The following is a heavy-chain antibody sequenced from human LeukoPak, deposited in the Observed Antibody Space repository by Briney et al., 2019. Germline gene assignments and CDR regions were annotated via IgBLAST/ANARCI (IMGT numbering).Heavy chain of an antibody. Sequence: GGSLRLSCAASGFSFSKYWMHWVRQTPGEGLVWVARIKEDGTYTSYADSVKGRFTISRDNARNTVFLQMNSLRAEDTAVYYCARGRGGSYSEIDYWGQGTLVTVSS. CDR1: GFSFSKYW. CDR2: IKEDGTYT. CDR3: ARGRGGSYSEIDY. J-gene: IGHJ4*02. V-gene: IGHV3-74*01. D-gene: IGHD1-26*01.